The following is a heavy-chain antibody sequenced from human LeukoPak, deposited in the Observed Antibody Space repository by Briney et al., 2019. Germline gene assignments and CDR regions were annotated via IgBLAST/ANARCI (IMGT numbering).Heavy chain of an antibody. Sequence: GASVKVSCKASGYTFTGYYMHWVRQAPGQGLEGMGWINPNSGGTNYAQKFQGRVTMNRDTSISTAYMELSRLRSDDTAVYYCARDEGNTMVRGVILYYFDYWGQGTLVTVSS. CDR1: GYTFTGYY. CDR2: INPNSGGT. J-gene: IGHJ4*02. CDR3: ARDEGNTMVRGVILYYFDY. V-gene: IGHV1-2*02. D-gene: IGHD3-10*01.